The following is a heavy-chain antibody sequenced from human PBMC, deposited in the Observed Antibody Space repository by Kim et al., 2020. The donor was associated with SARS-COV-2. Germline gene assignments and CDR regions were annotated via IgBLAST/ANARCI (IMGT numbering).Heavy chain of an antibody. CDR2: INPNSGGT. CDR3: ARTRPPLAYAFDI. D-gene: IGHD5-12*01. J-gene: IGHJ3*02. CDR1: GYTFTGYY. V-gene: IGHV1-2*06. Sequence: ASVKVSCKASGYTFTGYYMHWVRQAPGQGLEWMGRINPNSGGTNYAQKFQGRVTMTRDTSISTAYMELSRLRSDDTAVYYCARTRPPLAYAFDIWGQGTMVTVSS.